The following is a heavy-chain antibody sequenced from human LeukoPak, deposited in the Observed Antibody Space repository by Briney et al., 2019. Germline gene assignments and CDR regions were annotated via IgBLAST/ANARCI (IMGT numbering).Heavy chain of an antibody. D-gene: IGHD2-2*01. CDR2: ITAYNGNT. V-gene: IGHV1-18*01. J-gene: IGHJ6*03. Sequence: ASVKVSCKASGYTFTSYGISWVRQAPGQGLEWMGWITAYNGNTNYAQKLQGRVTMTTDTSTSTAYMELRSLRSDDTAVYYRARDVIVVVPAAFYYYMDVWGKGTTVTVSS. CDR1: GYTFTSYG. CDR3: ARDVIVVVPAAFYYYMDV.